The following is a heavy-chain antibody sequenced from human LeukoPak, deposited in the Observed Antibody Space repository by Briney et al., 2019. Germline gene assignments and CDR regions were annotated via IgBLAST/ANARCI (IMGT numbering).Heavy chain of an antibody. CDR2: IYYSGRT. J-gene: IGHJ4*02. D-gene: IGHD3-16*01. Sequence: PSETLSLICTVSGGSISSYYWSWIQQPPGKGLEWIGYIYYSGRTTYNPSLKSRVTISVDTSKNQFSLKLSSVTAADTAVYYCASFGGEYYFDYWGQGTLVTVSS. V-gene: IGHV4-59*08. CDR3: ASFGGEYYFDY. CDR1: GGSISSYY.